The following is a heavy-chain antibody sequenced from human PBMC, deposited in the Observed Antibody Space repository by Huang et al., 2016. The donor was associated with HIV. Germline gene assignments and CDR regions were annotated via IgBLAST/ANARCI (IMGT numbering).Heavy chain of an antibody. Sequence: QVRLVQSGAEVRKPGSSVKVSCKASGGTFSSYAISWVRQAPGRGRELMGGIAPVLATTTYAQTSQGRVTITADESTSTDYMELSGLSSEDTAIYYCAKDFSYSSGWYTDAFNVWGQGTRVVVSS. CDR1: GGTFSSYA. CDR3: AKDFSYSSGWYTDAFNV. V-gene: IGHV1-69*12. D-gene: IGHD6-19*01. CDR2: IAPVLATT. J-gene: IGHJ3*01.